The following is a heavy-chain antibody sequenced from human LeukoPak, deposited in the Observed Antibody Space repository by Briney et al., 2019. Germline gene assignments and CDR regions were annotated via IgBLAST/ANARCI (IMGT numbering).Heavy chain of an antibody. J-gene: IGHJ3*02. CDR2: IYWDDDK. CDR1: GFSLSTSGVG. CDR3: AHTRDTQLSYSSSWYEGGDAFDI. Sequence: SGPTLVKPTQTLTLTCTFSGFSLSTSGVGVGWIRQPPGKALEWLALIYWDDDKRYSPSLKSRLTITKDTSKNQVVLTMTNMDPVDTATYYCAHTRDTQLSYSSSWYEGGDAFDIWGQGTMVTVSS. V-gene: IGHV2-5*02. D-gene: IGHD6-13*01.